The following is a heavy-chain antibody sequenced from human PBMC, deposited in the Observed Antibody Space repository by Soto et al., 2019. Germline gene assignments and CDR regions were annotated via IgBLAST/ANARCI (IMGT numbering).Heavy chain of an antibody. CDR3: ARDSYSGWFDP. Sequence: SETLSLTCTVSGGSISSGGYYWSWIRQHPGKGLEWIGYISYSGSTYYDPSLKSRVTISVDTSKNQFSLKLSSVTAADTAVYYCARDSYSGWFDPWGQGTLVTVSS. CDR1: GGSISSGGYY. D-gene: IGHD1-26*01. V-gene: IGHV4-31*03. CDR2: ISYSGST. J-gene: IGHJ5*02.